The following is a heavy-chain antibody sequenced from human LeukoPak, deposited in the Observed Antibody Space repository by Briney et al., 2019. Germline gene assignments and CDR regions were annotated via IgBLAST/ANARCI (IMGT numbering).Heavy chain of an antibody. CDR3: ASQVGYCSGGSCYGDHWFDP. V-gene: IGHV3-33*08. CDR2: IWYDGSNK. J-gene: IGHJ5*02. D-gene: IGHD2-15*01. CDR1: GFTFRNYA. Sequence: GGSLRLSCAASGFTFRNYALSWVRQAPGKGLEWVAVIWYDGSNKYYADSVKGRFTISRDNSKNTLYLQMNSLRAEDTAVYYCASQVGYCSGGSCYGDHWFDPWGQGTLVTVSS.